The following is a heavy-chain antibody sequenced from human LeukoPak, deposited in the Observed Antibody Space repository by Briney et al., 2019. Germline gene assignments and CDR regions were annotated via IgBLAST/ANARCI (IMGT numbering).Heavy chain of an antibody. D-gene: IGHD6-19*01. CDR3: ARDRITAVADDDAFDI. J-gene: IGHJ3*02. CDR2: INTNTGNP. V-gene: IGHV7-4-1*02. CDR1: GYTFTSYA. Sequence: ASVKVSCKASGYTFTSYAMNWVRQAPGQGLEWMGWINTNTGNPTYAQGFTGRFVFSLDTSVSTAYLQISSLKAEDTAVYYCARDRITAVADDDAFDIWGQGTMVTVSS.